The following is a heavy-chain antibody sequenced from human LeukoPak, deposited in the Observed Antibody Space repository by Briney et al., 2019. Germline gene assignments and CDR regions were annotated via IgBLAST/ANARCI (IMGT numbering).Heavy chain of an antibody. Sequence: SETLSLTCTVSGGSISSSSYYWGWIRQPPGKGLEWIGSIYYSGSTYYNPSLKSRVTISVDTSKNQFSLKLSSVTAADTAVYYCASSSPQYYYDSSGYLFDYWGQGTLVTVSS. CDR3: ASSSPQYYYDSSGYLFDY. CDR2: IYYSGST. CDR1: GGSISSSSYY. J-gene: IGHJ4*02. D-gene: IGHD3-22*01. V-gene: IGHV4-39*01.